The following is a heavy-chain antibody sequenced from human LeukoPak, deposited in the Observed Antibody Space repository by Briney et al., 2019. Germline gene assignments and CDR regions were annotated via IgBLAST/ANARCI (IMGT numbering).Heavy chain of an antibody. Sequence: GGSLRLSCAASGFTFSSYAMHWVRQAPGKGLEYVSAISSNGGSTYYSNSLKGRFTISRDNSKNTLYLQMGSLRAEDMAVYYCARARRPYYYDSSGYYVLDYWGQGTLVTVSS. CDR2: ISSNGGST. CDR1: GFTFSSYA. CDR3: ARARRPYYYDSSGYYVLDY. V-gene: IGHV3-64*01. D-gene: IGHD3-22*01. J-gene: IGHJ4*02.